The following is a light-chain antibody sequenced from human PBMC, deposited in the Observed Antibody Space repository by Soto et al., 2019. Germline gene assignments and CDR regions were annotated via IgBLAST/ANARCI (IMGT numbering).Light chain of an antibody. Sequence: QSVLTQPASVSGSPGQSITISCTGTSSDIGGYNFVSWYQHHPGKAPKLMIYEVSKRPSGVSNRFSGSKSGNTASLTISGLQAEDEADYYCNSYTSSRSLVFGGGTKVTVL. CDR3: NSYTSSRSLV. V-gene: IGLV2-14*01. J-gene: IGLJ3*02. CDR2: EVS. CDR1: SSDIGGYNF.